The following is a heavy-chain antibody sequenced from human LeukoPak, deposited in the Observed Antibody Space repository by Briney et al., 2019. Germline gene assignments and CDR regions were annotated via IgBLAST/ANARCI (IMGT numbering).Heavy chain of an antibody. J-gene: IGHJ3*02. V-gene: IGHV4-34*01. CDR3: AIGATLDAFDI. Sequence: SETLSLTCAVYGGSFSGYYWSWIRQPPGKGLEWIGEINHSGSTNYNPSLKSRVTISVDAPKNQFSLKLSSVTAADTAVYYCAIGATLDAFDIWGQGTMVTVSS. D-gene: IGHD1-26*01. CDR2: INHSGST. CDR1: GGSFSGYY.